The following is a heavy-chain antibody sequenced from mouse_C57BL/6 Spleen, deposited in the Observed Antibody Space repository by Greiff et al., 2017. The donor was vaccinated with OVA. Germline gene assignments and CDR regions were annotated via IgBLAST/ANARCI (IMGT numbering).Heavy chain of an antibody. CDR1: GFTFSNYW. CDR2: IRLKSDNYAT. V-gene: IGHV6-3*01. Sequence: DVQLQESGGGLVQPGGSMKLSCVASGFTFSNYWMNWVRQSPEKGLEWVAQIRLKSDNYATHYAESVKGRFTISRDDSKSSVYLQMNNLRAEDTGIYYCTSNSFAYWGQGTLVTVSA. J-gene: IGHJ3*01. CDR3: TSNSFAY. D-gene: IGHD2-5*01.